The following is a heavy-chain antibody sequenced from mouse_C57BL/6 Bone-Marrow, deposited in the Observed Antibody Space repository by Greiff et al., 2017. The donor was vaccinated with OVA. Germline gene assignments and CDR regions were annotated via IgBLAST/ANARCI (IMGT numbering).Heavy chain of an antibody. CDR3: TTWYYGPLDY. J-gene: IGHJ2*01. V-gene: IGHV14-4*01. Sequence: EVQLQQSGAELVRPGASVKLSCTASGFNIKDDYMHWVKQRPEQGLEWIGWIDPENGDTEYASKFQGKATITSDTSSNTAYLQLSSLTSEDTAVYYCTTWYYGPLDYWGQGTTLTVSS. D-gene: IGHD1-1*01. CDR1: GFNIKDDY. CDR2: IDPENGDT.